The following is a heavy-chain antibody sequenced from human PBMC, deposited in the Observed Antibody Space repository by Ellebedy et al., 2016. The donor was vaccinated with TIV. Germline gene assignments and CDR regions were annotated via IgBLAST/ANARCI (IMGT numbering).Heavy chain of an antibody. V-gene: IGHV3-30*06. D-gene: IGHD4-23*01. CDR2: ISFDGSDE. Sequence: GESLKISXAASRFSFTSYGMHWVRQAPGKGLEWVALISFDGSDESYADPVKGRFTISRDNSNNTLYLQMDSLRPGDTAVYYCAKVSGNSHYYALDVWGQGTTVTVSS. CDR3: AKVSGNSHYYALDV. CDR1: RFSFTSYG. J-gene: IGHJ6*02.